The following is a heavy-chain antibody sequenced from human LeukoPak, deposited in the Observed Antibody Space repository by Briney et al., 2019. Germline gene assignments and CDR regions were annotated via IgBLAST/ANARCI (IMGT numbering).Heavy chain of an antibody. CDR2: INHSGST. D-gene: IGHD3-3*01. CDR1: GGSFSGYY. Sequence: PSETLSLTXAVYGGSFSGYYWSWIRQPPGKGLEWIGEINHSGSTNYNPSLKSRVTISVDTSKNQFSLKLSSVTAADTAVYYCARGERFLEWLSANDAFDIWGQGTMVTVSS. V-gene: IGHV4-34*01. J-gene: IGHJ3*02. CDR3: ARGERFLEWLSANDAFDI.